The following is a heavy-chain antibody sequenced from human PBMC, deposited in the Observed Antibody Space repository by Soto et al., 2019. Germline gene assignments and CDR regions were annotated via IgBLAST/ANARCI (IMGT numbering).Heavy chain of an antibody. CDR1: GFTFSNYA. CDR2: ISGSGDIT. Sequence: GGSLRLSCAASGFTFSNYAMSWVRQAPGKGLEWVSAISGSGDITYYADSVKGRLTISRDNSQNTLSLQMISLRAEDTALYYRAKDRIPHDSWGQGTLVTVS. D-gene: IGHD2-2*01. CDR3: AKDRIPHDS. V-gene: IGHV3-23*01. J-gene: IGHJ4*02.